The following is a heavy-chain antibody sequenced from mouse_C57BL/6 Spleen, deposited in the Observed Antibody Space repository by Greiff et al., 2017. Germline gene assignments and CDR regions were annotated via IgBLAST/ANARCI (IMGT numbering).Heavy chain of an antibody. V-gene: IGHV5-6*01. CDR1: GFTFSSYG. Sequence: EVKLVESGGDLVKPGGSLKLSCAASGFTFSSYGMSWVRQTPDKRLEWVATISSGGSYTYYPDSVKGRFTISRDNAKNTLYLQMSSLKSEDTAMYYCARHGYGSSYYAMDYWGQGTSVTVSS. CDR3: ARHGYGSSYYAMDY. J-gene: IGHJ4*01. CDR2: ISSGGSYT. D-gene: IGHD1-1*01.